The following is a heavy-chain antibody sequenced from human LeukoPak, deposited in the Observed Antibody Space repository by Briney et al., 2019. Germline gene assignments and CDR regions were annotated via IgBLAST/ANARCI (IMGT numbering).Heavy chain of an antibody. CDR1: GFNFGTYS. Sequence: GGSLRLSCAASGFNFGTYSMNWVRQAPGKGLEWLSYINAASDATYYADSVKGRFTISRDNAKNSLYLQMNSLRAEDTAVYYCARMVLRAKNWNDFQGDAFDIWGQGTMVTVSS. D-gene: IGHD1-1*01. CDR3: ARMVLRAKNWNDFQGDAFDI. V-gene: IGHV3-48*01. J-gene: IGHJ3*02. CDR2: INAASDAT.